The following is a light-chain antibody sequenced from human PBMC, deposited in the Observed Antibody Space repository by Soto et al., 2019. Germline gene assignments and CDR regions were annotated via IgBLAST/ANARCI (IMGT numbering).Light chain of an antibody. CDR1: QSISDW. CDR3: LQYDSYSWT. CDR2: DAS. Sequence: DIQMTQSPSTLSASVGDRVTITCRASQSISDWLAWYQQKPGKAPNLLIFDASSLKSGIPSRFSGSGSGTEFTLTISSLQPDDFATYYCLQYDSYSWTFGQGTKVDIK. J-gene: IGKJ1*01. V-gene: IGKV1-5*01.